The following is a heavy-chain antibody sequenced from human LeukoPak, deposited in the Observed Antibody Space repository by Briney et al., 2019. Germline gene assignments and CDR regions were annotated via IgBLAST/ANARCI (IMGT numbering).Heavy chain of an antibody. CDR3: ARDDSVRGVIITGDY. CDR2: IIPILGIA. Sequence: GASVKVSCKASGGTFSSYAISWVRQAPGQGLEWMGRIIPILGIANYAQKFQGRVTITADKSTSTAYMELSSLRSEGTAVYYCARDDSVRGVIITGDYWGQGTLVTVSS. D-gene: IGHD3-10*01. CDR1: GGTFSSYA. J-gene: IGHJ4*02. V-gene: IGHV1-69*04.